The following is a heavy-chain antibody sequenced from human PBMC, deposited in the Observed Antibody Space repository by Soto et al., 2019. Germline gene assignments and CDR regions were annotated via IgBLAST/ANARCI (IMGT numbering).Heavy chain of an antibody. CDR2: IYPDDSDT. CDR1: GYTFTNYW. Sequence: EVQLVQSGAEVKKPGESLKISCKGSGYTFTNYWIAWVRQMPGKGLGWMGIIYPDDSDTRYSPSFQGQVTISADKSLNPAYLQWSSLKAADNAIYYCARRKSAATGMDVWGQGTTVTVSS. J-gene: IGHJ6*02. D-gene: IGHD6-13*01. V-gene: IGHV5-51*03. CDR3: ARRKSAATGMDV.